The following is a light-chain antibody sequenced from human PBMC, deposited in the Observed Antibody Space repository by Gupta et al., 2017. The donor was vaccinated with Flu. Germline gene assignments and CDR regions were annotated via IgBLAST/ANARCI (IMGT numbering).Light chain of an antibody. J-gene: IGKJ5*01. CDR1: QSVSSY. Sequence: PGERATLYCRASQSVSSYLAWYQQKPGQAPRLLIYDASNRATGIPARFSGSGSGTDFTLTISSLEPEDFAVYYCQQRSNWPTFGQGTRLEIK. CDR3: QQRSNWPT. CDR2: DAS. V-gene: IGKV3-11*01.